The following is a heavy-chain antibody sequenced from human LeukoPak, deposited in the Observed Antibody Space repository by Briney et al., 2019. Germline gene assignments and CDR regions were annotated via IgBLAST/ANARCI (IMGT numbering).Heavy chain of an antibody. V-gene: IGHV6-1*01. J-gene: IGHJ3*02. CDR1: GDSVSGNRAT. CDR3: ARVWFSGWLVDAFDI. Sequence: SQTLSLTCAISGDSVSGNRATWNWIRQSPSRGLEWLGRTYYRSKWYNDYAVSVKSRITINPDTSKNQFSLQLNSVTPEDTAVYYCARVWFSGWLVDAFDIWGQGTMVTVSS. D-gene: IGHD6-19*01. CDR2: TYYRSKWYN.